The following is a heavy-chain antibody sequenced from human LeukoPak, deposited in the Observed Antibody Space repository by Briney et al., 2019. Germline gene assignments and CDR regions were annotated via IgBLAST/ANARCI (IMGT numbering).Heavy chain of an antibody. CDR2: VHTSGST. J-gene: IGHJ4*02. V-gene: IGHV4-61*02. Sequence: PSQTLSLTCTVSGGSINNGNFFWTWIRQPAGKGLEWIGRVHTSGSTNYNPSLKSRLTISLDTSKNQLSLKLSSVTAADTAVYYCARGSRIDNLAFWGQGTLGSASS. D-gene: IGHD1-20*01. CDR3: ARGSRIDNLAF. CDR1: GGSINNGNFF.